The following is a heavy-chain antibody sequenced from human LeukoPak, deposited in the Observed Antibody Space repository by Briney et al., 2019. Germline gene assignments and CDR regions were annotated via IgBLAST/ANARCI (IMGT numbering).Heavy chain of an antibody. CDR3: ARDLRREQQLVLGY. J-gene: IGHJ4*02. V-gene: IGHV1-18*04. CDR1: GYTFTSYG. Sequence: ASVKVSCKDPGYTFTSYGISWVRQAPGQGLEWMGWISAYNGNTNYAQKLQGRVTMTTDTSTSTAYMELRSLRSDDTAAYYCARDLRREQQLVLGYWGQGTLVTVSS. D-gene: IGHD6-13*01. CDR2: ISAYNGNT.